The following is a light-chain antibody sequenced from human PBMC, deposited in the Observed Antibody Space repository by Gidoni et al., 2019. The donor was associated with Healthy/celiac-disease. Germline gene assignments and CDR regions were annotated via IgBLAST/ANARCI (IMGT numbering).Light chain of an antibody. J-gene: IGKJ2*01. V-gene: IGKV3-11*01. CDR2: DAS. Sequence: PRLLIYDASNRATGIPARFSGSGSGTDCTLTSSSLEPEEFAVYYCQQRSNGPPGYTFGQXTKLEIK. CDR3: QQRSNGPPGYT.